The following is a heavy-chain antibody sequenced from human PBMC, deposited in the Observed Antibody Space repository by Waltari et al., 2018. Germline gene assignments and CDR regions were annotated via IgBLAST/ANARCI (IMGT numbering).Heavy chain of an antibody. CDR2: ISYDGSNK. Sequence: QVQLVESGGGVVQPGRSLRLSCAASGFTFSSYAMHWVRQAPGKGLEWVAVISYDGSNKYYADSVKGRFTNSGDNSKKRLYLQMNSLRAEDTAVYYCARDIVVVGPGPFDYWGQGTLVTVSS. J-gene: IGHJ4*02. V-gene: IGHV3-30-3*01. CDR3: ARDIVVVGPGPFDY. D-gene: IGHD2-21*01. CDR1: GFTFSSYA.